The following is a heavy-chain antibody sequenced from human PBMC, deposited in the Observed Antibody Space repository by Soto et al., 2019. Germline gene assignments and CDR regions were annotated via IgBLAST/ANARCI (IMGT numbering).Heavy chain of an antibody. D-gene: IGHD3-10*01. J-gene: IGHJ4*02. V-gene: IGHV1-18*01. CDR1: GYTFTSYG. CDR2: ISAYNGNT. Sequence: QVQLVQSGAEVKKPGASVKVSCKASGYTFTSYGISWVRQAPGQGLEWMGWISAYNGNTNYAQKLQGRVNMTTDTTTSGAYKELRSVRSDDTAAYYCARAGPYFDYWGQGTLVTVSS. CDR3: ARAGPYFDY.